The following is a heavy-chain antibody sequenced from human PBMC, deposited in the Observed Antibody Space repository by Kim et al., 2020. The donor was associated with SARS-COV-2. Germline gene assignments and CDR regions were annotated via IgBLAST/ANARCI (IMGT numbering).Heavy chain of an antibody. CDR1: GFTFNSHW. D-gene: IGHD2-21*01. Sequence: GGSLRLSCTASGFTFNSHWMSWVRQSPGKGLEWVANTKYDGSTKNYVESMKGRFTISRANAKNALYLQMNSLRVEDTAVYYCARGGYSNFYFWGEGTLVT. V-gene: IGHV3-7*01. J-gene: IGHJ4*02. CDR3: ARGGYSNFYF. CDR2: TKYDGSTK.